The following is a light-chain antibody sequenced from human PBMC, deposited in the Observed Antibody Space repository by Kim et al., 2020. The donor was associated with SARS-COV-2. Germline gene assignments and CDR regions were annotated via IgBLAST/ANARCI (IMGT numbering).Light chain of an antibody. J-gene: IGLJ3*02. Sequence: GQRVTIPCSGSSSNIQANIVNWYQQVPGTAPRLLIYGNNQRPSGVPDRVSGSKSGTSASLAISGLQSEDEADYHCAAWDDSLNGWVFGGGTQLTVL. CDR2: GNN. CDR3: AAWDDSLNGWV. CDR1: SSNIQANI. V-gene: IGLV1-44*01.